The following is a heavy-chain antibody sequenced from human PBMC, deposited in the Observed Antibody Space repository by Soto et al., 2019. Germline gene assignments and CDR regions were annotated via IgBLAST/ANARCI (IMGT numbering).Heavy chain of an antibody. V-gene: IGHV4-31*03. Sequence: LLQESGPGLVKPSQTLSLTCTVSRGSLTDGGYFWSWIRQHPGKGLEWIGSVWYSGRTFYSPSLESRISISIDTSKSPFSLSLSSVTAADTALYYCARFRLGGVAYWGQGSLVTFSS. CDR3: ARFRLGGVAY. D-gene: IGHD3-16*01. J-gene: IGHJ4*02. CDR1: RGSLTDGGYF. CDR2: VWYSGRT.